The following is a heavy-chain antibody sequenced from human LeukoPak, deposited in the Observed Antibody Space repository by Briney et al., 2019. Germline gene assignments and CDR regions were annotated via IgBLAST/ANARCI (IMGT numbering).Heavy chain of an antibody. Sequence: GGSLRLSCAASGFDFAGYGMSWVRQAPGKGLEWVSAISGSSTKTYYADAVKGRFTISRDNSKNMVYLQMNSLRAEDTAVYYCASEYDYAVDYWGQGTLVTVSS. CDR2: ISGSSTKT. CDR1: GFDFAGYG. CDR3: ASEYDYAVDY. J-gene: IGHJ4*02. D-gene: IGHD4-17*01. V-gene: IGHV3-23*01.